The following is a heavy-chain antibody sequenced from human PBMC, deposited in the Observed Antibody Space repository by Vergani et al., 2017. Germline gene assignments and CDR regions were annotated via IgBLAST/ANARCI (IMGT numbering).Heavy chain of an antibody. CDR1: GGSVSSGSYY. J-gene: IGHJ4*02. CDR3: ARELVSNPLVWFDY. V-gene: IGHV4-61*01. Sequence: QVQLQESGPGLVKPSETLSLPCTVSGGSVSSGSYYWSWIRQPPGKGLEWIGYIYYSGSTNYNPSLKSRVTISVDTSKNQFSLKLSSVTAAETAVYYCARELVSNPLVWFDYWGQGTLVTVSS. D-gene: IGHD3-16*02. CDR2: IYYSGST.